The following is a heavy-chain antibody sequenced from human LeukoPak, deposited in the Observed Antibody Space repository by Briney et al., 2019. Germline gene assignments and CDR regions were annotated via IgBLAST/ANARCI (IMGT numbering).Heavy chain of an antibody. Sequence: GGSLRLSCAASGFTFSRYGMHWVRQAPGKGLEWVTAISYDGSNKYYADSVKGRFTISRDNSKNTLYVQMNSLRAEGTAVYYCAKEGYSRGYYSYYYMDVWGKGTTVTVSS. D-gene: IGHD6-13*01. J-gene: IGHJ6*03. V-gene: IGHV3-30*04. CDR3: AKEGYSRGYYSYYYMDV. CDR1: GFTFSRYG. CDR2: ISYDGSNK.